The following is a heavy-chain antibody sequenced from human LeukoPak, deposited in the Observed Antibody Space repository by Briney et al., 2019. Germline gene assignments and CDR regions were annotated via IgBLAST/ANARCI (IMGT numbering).Heavy chain of an antibody. J-gene: IGHJ4*02. CDR1: GFTFSGYS. CDR3: AGYCSSVSCRNIDY. D-gene: IGHD2-2*01. V-gene: IGHV3-48*04. CDR2: ISDSSSAM. Sequence: GGSLRLSCAASGFTFSGYSMNWVRQAAGKGLEWVSYISDSSSAMYYADSVKGRFTISRDNAKNSLYLQMNSLRAEDTAVYYCAGYCSSVSCRNIDYWGQGTLVTVSS.